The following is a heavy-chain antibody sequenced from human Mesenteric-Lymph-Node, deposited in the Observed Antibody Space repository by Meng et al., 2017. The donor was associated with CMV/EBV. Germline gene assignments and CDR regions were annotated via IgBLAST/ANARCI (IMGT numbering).Heavy chain of an antibody. CDR3: ARVAATGAAGTVDY. CDR1: GGSVSSTSYY. CDR2: IYYSGST. Sequence: SGGSVSSTSYYWSWIRQPPGKGLEWIGYIYYSGSTTYNPPLRSRVTISVDTSKKQFSLKLNSVTAADTAVYYCARVAATGAAGTVDYWGQGILVTVSS. V-gene: IGHV4-61*01. D-gene: IGHD6-13*01. J-gene: IGHJ4*02.